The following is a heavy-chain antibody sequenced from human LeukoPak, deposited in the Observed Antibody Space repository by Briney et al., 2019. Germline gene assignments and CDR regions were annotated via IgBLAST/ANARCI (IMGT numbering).Heavy chain of an antibody. D-gene: IGHD3-10*01. CDR1: GFTFSNYK. J-gene: IGHJ4*02. V-gene: IGHV3-48*03. CDR2: ISSSGSII. CDR3: ARDFGYF. Sequence: GGSLRLSCAASGFTFSNYKMDWVRQAPGKGLEWVSYISSSGSIIYYSDSVKGRFTISRDNAENSLYLQMNSLRAEDTAVYYCARDFGYFWGQGTLVTVSS.